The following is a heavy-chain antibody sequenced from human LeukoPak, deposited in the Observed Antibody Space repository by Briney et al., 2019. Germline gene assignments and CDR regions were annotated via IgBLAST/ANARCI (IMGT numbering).Heavy chain of an antibody. D-gene: IGHD4-11*01. Sequence: SQTLSLTCTVSGGSISSGSYYWSWIRQPPGKGLEWIGYIYHSGSTYYNPSLKSRVTISVDMSKNQFSLKLSFVTAADTAVYYCAREGSKDPPPFEYWGQGTLVTVSS. CDR2: IYHSGST. V-gene: IGHV4-30-2*01. CDR3: AREGSKDPPPFEY. J-gene: IGHJ4*02. CDR1: GGSISSGSYY.